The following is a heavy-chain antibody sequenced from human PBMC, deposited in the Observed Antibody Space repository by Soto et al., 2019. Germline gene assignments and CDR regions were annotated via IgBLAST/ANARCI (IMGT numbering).Heavy chain of an antibody. CDR2: ISGSGGSL. V-gene: IGHV3-23*01. Sequence: EVQLLESGGGLVQPGGSLRLSFAASGFTFSNYAMSWVRQAPGKGLEWVSTISGSGGSLYYADSVKGRFTISRNNSKNTLYLQMKSLRAEDTAVYYWAKDPTYDDLYYFGYWGQGTLGTVSS. D-gene: IGHD4-17*01. J-gene: IGHJ4*02. CDR3: AKDPTYDDLYYFGY. CDR1: GFTFSNYA.